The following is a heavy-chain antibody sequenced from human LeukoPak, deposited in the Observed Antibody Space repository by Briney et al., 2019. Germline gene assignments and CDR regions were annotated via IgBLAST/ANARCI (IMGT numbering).Heavy chain of an antibody. CDR1: GFNFSSYA. CDR3: ATARGGY. D-gene: IGHD2-15*01. V-gene: IGHV3-23*01. CDR2: TTNSGGNT. Sequence: GGSLRLSCAASGFNFSSYAMSWVRQAPGKGLEWVSGTTNSGGNTYYAGSVKGRFTISRDNSKNTLSLQMTSLRAEDTAVYYSATARGGYWGQGTLVTVSS. J-gene: IGHJ4*02.